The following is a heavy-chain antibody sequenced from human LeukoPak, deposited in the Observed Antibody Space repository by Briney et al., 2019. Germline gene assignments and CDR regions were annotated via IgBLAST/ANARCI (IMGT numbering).Heavy chain of an antibody. D-gene: IGHD3-3*01. CDR1: GYSFILYG. Sequence: ASVKVSCKTSGYSFILYGISWVRQAPGQGLEWMGWINPNSGGTNYAQKFQGRVTMTRDTSISTAYMELSRLRSDDTAVYYCARGYYGDYYYYYMDVWGKGTTVTISS. V-gene: IGHV1-2*02. CDR3: ARGYYGDYYYYYMDV. CDR2: INPNSGGT. J-gene: IGHJ6*03.